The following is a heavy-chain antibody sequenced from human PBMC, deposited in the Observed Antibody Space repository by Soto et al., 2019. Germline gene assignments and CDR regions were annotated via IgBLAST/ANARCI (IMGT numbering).Heavy chain of an antibody. CDR3: ARDLSRLAFDI. CDR1: GYNFNNYW. Sequence: GESLEISCKGSGYNFNNYWIGWVRQMPGKGLEWMGIIDPSDSDTRYSPSFQGQVTMSADKSMTAAYLQMNSLRAEDTAVYYCARDLSRLAFDIWGQGTMVTVSS. V-gene: IGHV5-51*01. J-gene: IGHJ3*02. CDR2: IDPSDSDT.